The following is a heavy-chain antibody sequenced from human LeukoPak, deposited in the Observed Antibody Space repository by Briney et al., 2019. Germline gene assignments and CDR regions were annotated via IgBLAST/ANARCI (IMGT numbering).Heavy chain of an antibody. Sequence: GGSLRLSCAASGFTFSSYWMSWVRQAPGKGLEWVANIKQDGSEKYYVDSVKGRFTISRDNAKKSLYLQMNSLRAEDTAVYYCARATMYYGDPEDYWGQGTLVTVSS. CDR2: IKQDGSEK. V-gene: IGHV3-7*01. CDR1: GFTFSSYW. D-gene: IGHD4-17*01. CDR3: ARATMYYGDPEDY. J-gene: IGHJ4*02.